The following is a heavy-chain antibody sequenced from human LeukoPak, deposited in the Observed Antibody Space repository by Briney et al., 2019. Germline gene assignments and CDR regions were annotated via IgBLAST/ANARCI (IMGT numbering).Heavy chain of an antibody. CDR2: IYTSGST. J-gene: IGHJ6*02. D-gene: IGHD4/OR15-4a*01. Sequence: SETLSLTCTVSGGSISSYYWSWTRQPAGKGLEWIGRIYTSGSTNYNPSLKSRVTMSVDTSKNQFSLKLSSVTAADTAVYYCASGLLPTDYYYYGMDVWGQGTTVTVSS. CDR3: ASGLLPTDYYYYGMDV. CDR1: GGSISSYY. V-gene: IGHV4-4*07.